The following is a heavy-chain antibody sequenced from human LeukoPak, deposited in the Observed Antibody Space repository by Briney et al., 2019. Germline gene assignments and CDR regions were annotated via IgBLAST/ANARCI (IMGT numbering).Heavy chain of an antibody. J-gene: IGHJ4*02. D-gene: IGHD3-10*01. V-gene: IGHV3-23*01. CDR2: VSGSGGST. Sequence: PGGSLRLSCAASGFTFSSYGMHWVRQAPGKGLEWVSTVSGSGGSTYYADSVKGRFTISRDNSKNTLFLQMNSLRAEDTAVYYCAKTITMVRGVILGNFDYWGQGTLVTVSS. CDR1: GFTFSSYG. CDR3: AKTITMVRGVILGNFDY.